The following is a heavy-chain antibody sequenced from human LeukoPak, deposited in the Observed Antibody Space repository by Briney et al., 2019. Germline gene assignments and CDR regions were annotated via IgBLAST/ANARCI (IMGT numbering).Heavy chain of an antibody. J-gene: IGHJ6*03. CDR1: GGTFSRYS. CDR2: IMPLFNTA. V-gene: IGHV1-69*05. Sequence: GASVKVSCKASGGTFSRYSITWVRQAPGQGLEWMGGIMPLFNTANYAQQFQGRVTITTDESTSTAYMELSSLRVEDTAMYYCARVDRYHYYLDVWGKGTTVTVSS. CDR3: ARVDRYHYYLDV.